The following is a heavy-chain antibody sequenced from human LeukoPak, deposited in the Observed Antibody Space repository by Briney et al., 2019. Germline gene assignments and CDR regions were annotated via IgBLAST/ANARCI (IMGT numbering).Heavy chain of an antibody. J-gene: IGHJ6*02. V-gene: IGHV1-69*04. CDR3: ARDRYSGSITMVRDYGMDV. Sequence: ASVKVSCKASGGTFSSYAISWVRQAPGQGLEWMGRIIPILGIANYAQKFQGRVTITADISTSTAYMELSSLRSEDTAVYYCARDRYSGSITMVRDYGMDVWGQGTTVTVSS. D-gene: IGHD3-10*01. CDR1: GGTFSSYA. CDR2: IIPILGIA.